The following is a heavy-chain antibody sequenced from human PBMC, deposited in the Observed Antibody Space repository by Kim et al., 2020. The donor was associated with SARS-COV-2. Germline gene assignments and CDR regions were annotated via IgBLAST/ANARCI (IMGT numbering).Heavy chain of an antibody. V-gene: IGHV4-59*13. CDR2: IYYSGST. Sequence: SETLSLTCTVSGDSISSYYWSWVRQPPGKGLESIGYIYYSGSTNCNPSLKSRVTISVDTSKNQFSLKLSSVTAADTAVYYCARGYCSGGRCYSSPDYWGQGNLVTVSS. CDR3: ARGYCSGGRCYSSPDY. CDR1: GDSISSYY. J-gene: IGHJ4*02. D-gene: IGHD2-15*01.